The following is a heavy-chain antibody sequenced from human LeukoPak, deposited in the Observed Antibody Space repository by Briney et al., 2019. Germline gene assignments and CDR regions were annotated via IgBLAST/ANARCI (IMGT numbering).Heavy chain of an antibody. CDR2: VRYDGTPN. Sequence: PGGSLRLSFATSQFTFNKYGRHWVRQAPGRGLEMVAFVRYDGTPNQYSDSVKGRFFTSRDNSRDMLFLRINTLSSDDTAVYYCAKGGPSVAATFDHWGQGTRVIVSS. V-gene: IGHV3-30*02. CDR3: AKGGPSVAATFDH. CDR1: QFTFNKYG. J-gene: IGHJ4*02. D-gene: IGHD6-19*01.